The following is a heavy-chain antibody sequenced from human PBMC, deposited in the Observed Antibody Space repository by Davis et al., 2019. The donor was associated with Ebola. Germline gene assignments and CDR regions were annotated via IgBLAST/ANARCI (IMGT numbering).Heavy chain of an antibody. CDR3: ARVGDYCISTSCSYFDY. D-gene: IGHD2-2*01. Sequence: GESLKISCAASGFTFSDYYMSWIRQAPGKGLEWVSYISSSSSYTNYADSVKGRFTISRDNAKNSLYLQMNSLRAEDTAVYYCARVGDYCISTSCSYFDYWGQGTLVTVSS. CDR1: GFTFSDYY. J-gene: IGHJ4*02. CDR2: ISSSSSYT. V-gene: IGHV3-11*06.